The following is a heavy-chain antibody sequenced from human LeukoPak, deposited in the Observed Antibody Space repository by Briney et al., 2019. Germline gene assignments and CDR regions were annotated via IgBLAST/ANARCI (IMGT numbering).Heavy chain of an antibody. CDR2: IGGGHT. J-gene: IGHJ4*01. CDR1: GFTFSNFA. D-gene: IGHD3-10*01. V-gene: IGHV3-23*01. Sequence: GGSLRLSCAASGFTFSNFAMNWVRQAPGKGLEWAAAIGGGHTFYADSVKGRSTISRDNYKNTLYLQMNSLRDEDTAVYFCVRRIDGSGSYYIDYWGHGILVTVSS. CDR3: VRRIDGSGSYYIDY.